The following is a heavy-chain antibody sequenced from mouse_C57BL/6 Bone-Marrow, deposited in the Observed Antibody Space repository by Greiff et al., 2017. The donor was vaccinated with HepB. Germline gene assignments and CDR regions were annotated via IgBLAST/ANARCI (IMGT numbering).Heavy chain of an antibody. V-gene: IGHV5-17*01. CDR1: GFTFSDYG. J-gene: IGHJ4*01. Sequence: EVNVVESGGGLVKPGGSLKLSCAASGFTFSDYGMHWVRQAPEKGLEWVAYISSGSSTIYYADTVKGRFTISRDNAKNTLFLQMTSLRSEDTAMYYCAREDYGSSPYAMDYWGQGTSVTVSS. D-gene: IGHD1-1*01. CDR3: AREDYGSSPYAMDY. CDR2: ISSGSSTI.